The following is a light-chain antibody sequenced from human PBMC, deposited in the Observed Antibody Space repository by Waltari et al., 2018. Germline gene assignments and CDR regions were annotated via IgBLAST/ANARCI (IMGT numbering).Light chain of an antibody. Sequence: QSVLPQPPSASGTPGQRVTISCSGSGSNIGRNAVSWYQQLPGTAPKILIYSNSLRPSGVPDRFSGSKSGTSASLAISGLQSEDEADYYCAAWDDSLNRVFGGGTKLTVL. J-gene: IGLJ2*01. CDR2: SNS. CDR3: AAWDDSLNRV. V-gene: IGLV1-44*01. CDR1: GSNIGRNA.